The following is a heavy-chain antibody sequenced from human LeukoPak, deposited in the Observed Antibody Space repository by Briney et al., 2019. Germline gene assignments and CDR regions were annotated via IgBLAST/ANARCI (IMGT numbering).Heavy chain of an antibody. CDR1: GFTFSSYA. CDR3: AKGPIPDRGPGRWIQLWFFDY. D-gene: IGHD5-18*01. Sequence: PGGSLRLSCAASGFTFSSYAMSWVRQAPGKGLEWVSAISGSGGSTYYADSVKGRFTISRDSSKNTLYLQMNSLRAEDTTVYYCAKGPIPDRGPGRWIQLWFFDYWGQGTLVTVSS. J-gene: IGHJ4*02. V-gene: IGHV3-23*01. CDR2: ISGSGGST.